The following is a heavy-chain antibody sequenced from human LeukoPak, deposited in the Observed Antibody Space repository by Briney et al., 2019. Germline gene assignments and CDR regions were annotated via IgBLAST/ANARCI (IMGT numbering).Heavy chain of an antibody. V-gene: IGHV3-66*01. CDR2: IYRGGNT. D-gene: IGHD7-27*01. CDR1: GFTVTNNY. Sequence: GSLRLSCAASGFTVTNNYMNWVRQAPGKGLEWVSVIYRGGNTYYADSVRGRFTISRDTSKNSVDLQMNSLRAEDTAVYYCATTKNWEYYYGMDIWGQGTTVTVSS. J-gene: IGHJ6*02. CDR3: ATTKNWEYYYGMDI.